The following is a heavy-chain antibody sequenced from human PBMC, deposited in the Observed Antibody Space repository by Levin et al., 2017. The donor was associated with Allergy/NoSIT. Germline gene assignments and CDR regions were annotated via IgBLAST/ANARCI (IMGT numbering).Heavy chain of an antibody. CDR1: GFTFSGYS. D-gene: IGHD6-19*01. Sequence: PGGSLRLSCAASGFTFSGYSMNWVRQAPGKGLEWVSCISSSSSYIYYAESVKGRFTISRDNAKNSLYLQMNSLRAEDTAVYYCARTPGEYSSGWYSQYWGQGILVTVSS. CDR2: ISSSSSYI. V-gene: IGHV3-21*01. CDR3: ARTPGEYSSGWYSQY. J-gene: IGHJ4*02.